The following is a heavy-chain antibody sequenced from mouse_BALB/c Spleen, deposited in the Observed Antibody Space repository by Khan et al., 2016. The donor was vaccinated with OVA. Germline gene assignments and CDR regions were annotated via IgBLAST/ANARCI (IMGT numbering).Heavy chain of an antibody. CDR1: GFAFNSYD. D-gene: IGHD2-10*01. CDR3: TRPSYYGTAWFTY. Sequence: EVQLLETGGGLVKPAGSLKLTCEVSGFAFNSYDMSWVRQNPAKKMQWVATFISTSTYTYYPDCVKGRITISRDTARNTLFLQMSTLRSEDTAMYYSTRPSYYGTAWFTYWGQGTPVTVSA. J-gene: IGHJ3*01. V-gene: IGHV5-9*02. CDR2: FISTSTYT.